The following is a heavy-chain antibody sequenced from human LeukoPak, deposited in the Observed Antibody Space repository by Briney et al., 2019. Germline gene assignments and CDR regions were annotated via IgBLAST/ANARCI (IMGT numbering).Heavy chain of an antibody. CDR1: GFTFSSYG. J-gene: IGHJ5*02. D-gene: IGHD2-2*01. V-gene: IGHV3-33*01. Sequence: PGGSLRLSCAASGFTFSSYGMHWVRQAPGKGLEWVAVIWYDGSNKYYADSVKGRFTISRDNSKNTLYLQMNSLRAEDTAVYYCARDGIVVVPAASPAPRNWFDPWGQGALVTVSS. CDR2: IWYDGSNK. CDR3: ARDGIVVVPAASPAPRNWFDP.